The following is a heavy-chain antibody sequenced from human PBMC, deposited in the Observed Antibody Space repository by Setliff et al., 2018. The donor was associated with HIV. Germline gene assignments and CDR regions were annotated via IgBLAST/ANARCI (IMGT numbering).Heavy chain of an antibody. Sequence: SWARQAPGKGLEWIGHIPGKSSADTTSYAAPVKGRFSISRDDSKNTLYLQMDSLKTEDTAVYYCTGSFLGNWGQGTLVTVSS. CDR3: TGSFLGN. CDR2: IPGKSSADTT. D-gene: IGHD3-16*01. J-gene: IGHJ1*01. V-gene: IGHV3-15*01.